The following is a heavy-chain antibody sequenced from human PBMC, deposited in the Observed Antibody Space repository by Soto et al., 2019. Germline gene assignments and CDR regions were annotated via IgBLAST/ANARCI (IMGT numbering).Heavy chain of an antibody. J-gene: IGHJ4*02. CDR1: GFTFSDYG. V-gene: IGHV3-30*18. D-gene: IGHD1-26*01. Sequence: QVQLAESGGGVVQPGGSLRLSCAASGFTFSDYGIDWIRQAPGKGLEWVAVISHEGGTQYYADSVRGRFTVSRGNSKNILYLQMDSLRPEDTAVYFCAKEGSPKVSRWDDYWGQGTLVTVSS. CDR2: ISHEGGTQ. CDR3: AKEGSPKVSRWDDY.